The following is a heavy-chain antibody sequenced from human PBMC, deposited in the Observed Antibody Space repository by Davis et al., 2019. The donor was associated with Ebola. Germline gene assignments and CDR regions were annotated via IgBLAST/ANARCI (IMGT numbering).Heavy chain of an antibody. Sequence: PGGSLRLSCTVSGGSISSYYWSWIRQPPGKGLEWIGYIYYSGSTNYNPSLKSRVTISVDTSKNQFSLKLSSVTAADTAVYYCARNPVVPAAIGYYYYYYYMDVWGKGTTVTVSS. D-gene: IGHD2-2*01. CDR3: ARNPVVPAAIGYYYYYYYMDV. CDR2: IYYSGST. V-gene: IGHV4-59*01. CDR1: GGSISSYY. J-gene: IGHJ6*03.